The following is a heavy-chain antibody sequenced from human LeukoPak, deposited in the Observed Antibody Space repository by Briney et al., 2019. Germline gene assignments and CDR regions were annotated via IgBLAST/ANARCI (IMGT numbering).Heavy chain of an antibody. CDR2: IYYSGSS. V-gene: IGHV4-59*12. CDR3: ARDLVRGVIVDYYYGMDV. D-gene: IGHD3-10*01. CDR1: GGTISSYY. Sequence: PSETLSLTCTVSGGTISSYYWSWIRQPPGKGLEWIGYIYYSGSSNCSPSLKSRVTIPVDTSKNQFSLKLSSVTAADTAVYYCARDLVRGVIVDYYYGMDVWGQGTTVTVSS. J-gene: IGHJ6*02.